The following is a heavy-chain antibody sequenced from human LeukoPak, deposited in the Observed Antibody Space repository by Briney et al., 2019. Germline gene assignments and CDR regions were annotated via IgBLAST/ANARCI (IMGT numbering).Heavy chain of an antibody. Sequence: SETLSLTCTVSGGSIRSGSYYWSWIRQPAGKGLEWIGRISTSGSTSYNPSLKSRVTISLDTSKNQFSLRLSSVTAADTAVYYCATNTGTVFDYWGQGALVTVSS. J-gene: IGHJ4*02. CDR2: ISTSGST. CDR3: ATNTGTVFDY. D-gene: IGHD7-27*01. V-gene: IGHV4-61*02. CDR1: GGSIRSGSYY.